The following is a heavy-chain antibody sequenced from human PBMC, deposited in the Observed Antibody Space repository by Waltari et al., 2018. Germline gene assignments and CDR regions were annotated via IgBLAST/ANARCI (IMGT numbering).Heavy chain of an antibody. CDR2: IRNKANGNTT. CDR3: GRVTTYYSRGEIDF. J-gene: IGHJ4*02. V-gene: IGHV3-72*01. D-gene: IGHD3-22*01. Sequence: EEKLEESGGGLVEPGGSLRLTCVASGFDFSVDYMDGVRQATGKGLEWVGRIRNKANGNTTEYAASVKGRFTISRDDSKNSLYLQMDDLKAEDTAVYFCGRVTTYYSRGEIDFWDQGTLVTVSS. CDR1: GFDFSVDY.